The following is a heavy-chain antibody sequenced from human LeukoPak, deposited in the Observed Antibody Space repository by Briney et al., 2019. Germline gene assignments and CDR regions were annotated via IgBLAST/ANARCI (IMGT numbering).Heavy chain of an antibody. J-gene: IGHJ6*02. Sequence: SETLSLTCTGSGGSISSYYWSWIRQPAGKGLEWIGRIYTSGSTNYNPSLKSRVTMSVDTSKNQFSLKLSSVTAADTAVYYCARDYSSGWTTPYYYGMDVWGQGTTVTVSS. V-gene: IGHV4-4*07. CDR1: GGSISSYY. CDR2: IYTSGST. CDR3: ARDYSSGWTTPYYYGMDV. D-gene: IGHD6-19*01.